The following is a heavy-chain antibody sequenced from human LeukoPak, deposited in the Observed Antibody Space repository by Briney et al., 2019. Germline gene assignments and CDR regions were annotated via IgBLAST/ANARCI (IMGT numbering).Heavy chain of an antibody. CDR3: ARNPSSGHNWFDP. Sequence: SETLSLTCTVSGGSISSYYWSWIRQPPGKGLEWIGYIYYSGGTNYNPSLKSRVTISVDTSKNQFSLKLSSVTAADTAVYYCARNPSSGHNWFDPWGQGTLVTVSS. CDR1: GGSISSYY. CDR2: IYYSGGT. D-gene: IGHD6-19*01. J-gene: IGHJ5*02. V-gene: IGHV4-59*08.